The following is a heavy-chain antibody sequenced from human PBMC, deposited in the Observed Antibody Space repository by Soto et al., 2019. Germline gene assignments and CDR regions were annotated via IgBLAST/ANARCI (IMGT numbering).Heavy chain of an antibody. D-gene: IGHD6-13*01. CDR1: GYTFTSYD. V-gene: IGHV1-8*01. CDR2: MNPNSGNT. CDR3: ARSKSSSWYDYYYGMDV. Sequence: ASVKVSCKASGYTFTSYDINWVRQATGQGLEWMGWMNPNSGNTGYAQKFQGRVTMTRNTSISTAYMELSSLRSEDTAVYYCARSKSSSWYDYYYGMDVWGQGTTVTVSS. J-gene: IGHJ6*02.